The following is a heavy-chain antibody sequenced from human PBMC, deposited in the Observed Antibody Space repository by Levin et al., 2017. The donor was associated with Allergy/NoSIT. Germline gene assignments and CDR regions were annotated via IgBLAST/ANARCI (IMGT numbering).Heavy chain of an antibody. J-gene: IGHJ6*02. V-gene: IGHV2-70*11. D-gene: IGHD5-18*01. CDR1: WFSLSTSGMC. Sequence: QTLSLTCTFSWFSLSTSGMCVSWIRQPPGKALEWLARIDWDDDKYFSTSLKTRLTISKDTSKNQVVLTMTNMDPVDTATYYCARIPYLGHSYGYYYGMDVWGQGTTVTVSS. CDR3: ARIPYLGHSYGYYYGMDV. CDR2: IDWDDDK.